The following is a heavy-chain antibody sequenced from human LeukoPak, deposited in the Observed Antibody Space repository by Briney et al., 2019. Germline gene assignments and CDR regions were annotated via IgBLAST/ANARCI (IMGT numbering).Heavy chain of an antibody. CDR3: ARGYGSGWVDY. V-gene: IGHV4-30-4*01. D-gene: IGHD3-10*01. J-gene: IGHJ4*02. CDR1: GGSISSGDYY. Sequence: SETLSLTCAVSGGSISSGDYYWSWIRQPPGKGLEWIGYIYYSGSTYYNPSLKSRVTISVDTSKNQFSLKLSSVTAADTAVYYCARGYGSGWVDYWGQGTLVTVS. CDR2: IYYSGST.